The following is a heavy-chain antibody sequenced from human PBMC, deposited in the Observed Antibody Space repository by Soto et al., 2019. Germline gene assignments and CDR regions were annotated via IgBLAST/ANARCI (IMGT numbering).Heavy chain of an antibody. J-gene: IGHJ6*02. CDR3: AREDRDRETGLVPAAIDGMDV. V-gene: IGHV1-69*08. CDR2: IIPIFGIA. Sequence: QVQLVQSGAEVKKPGSSVKVSCKASGGTFSRYSITWVRQAPGHGLDWKGRIIPIFGIASYAQKFQGRVTISADEPVNTAYMELSSLRSDDTAVYYCAREDRDRETGLVPAAIDGMDVWGQGTTVTVSS. CDR1: GGTFSRYS. D-gene: IGHD2-2*01.